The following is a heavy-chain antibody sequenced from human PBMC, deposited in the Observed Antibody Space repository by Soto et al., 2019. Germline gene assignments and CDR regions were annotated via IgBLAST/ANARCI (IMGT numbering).Heavy chain of an antibody. Sequence: SETLSLTCSVSGDSISNLDYFWAWIRQPPGQALEYIGYIYKSATTSYNPSFESRVAISVDTSKRQFSLNVTSVPAAATAVLFCARGRYCLTRICFPNWFDAWGQGALVTVSS. V-gene: IGHV4-30-4*01. D-gene: IGHD3-16*01. CDR2: IYKSATT. J-gene: IGHJ5*02. CDR3: ARGRYCLTRICFPNWFDA. CDR1: GDSISNLDYF.